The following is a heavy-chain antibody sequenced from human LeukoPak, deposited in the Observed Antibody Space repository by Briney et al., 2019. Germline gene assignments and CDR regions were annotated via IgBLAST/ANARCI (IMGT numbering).Heavy chain of an antibody. Sequence: GASVKVSCKASGYTFTSYDINWVRQATGQGLEWMGWMNPNSGNTGYAQKFQGRVTMTRNTSISTAYMELSSLRSEDTAVYYCARGTYYYDSGGYYYDPAFDYWGQGTLVTVSS. V-gene: IGHV1-8*01. D-gene: IGHD3-22*01. CDR3: ARGTYYYDSGGYYYDPAFDY. J-gene: IGHJ4*02. CDR1: GYTFTSYD. CDR2: MNPNSGNT.